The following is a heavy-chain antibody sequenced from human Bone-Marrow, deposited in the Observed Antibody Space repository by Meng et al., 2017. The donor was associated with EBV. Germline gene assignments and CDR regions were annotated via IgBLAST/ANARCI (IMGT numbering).Heavy chain of an antibody. J-gene: IGHJ4*02. CDR3: ASTSGNLIYSDY. D-gene: IGHD1-26*01. CDR2: IYYNGNT. Sequence: QVQLQEPGTGLVHPSHPLSPPFTGSRPSVSSGSYNCNWIRHPPGKGLEWIVDIYYNGNTNYNPPLKSRVTISVDTSKNQFSLKLSSVTAADTAVYYCASTSGNLIYSDYWGQGTLVTVSS. V-gene: IGHV4-61*01. CDR1: RPSVSSGSYN.